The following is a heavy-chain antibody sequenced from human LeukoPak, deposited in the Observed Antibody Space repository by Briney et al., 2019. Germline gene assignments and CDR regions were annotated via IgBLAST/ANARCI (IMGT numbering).Heavy chain of an antibody. Sequence: PSETLSLTCAMHSESSGGDDWTWIRQPPGKGLEWIGQVSPGGSTRYNPSLRSRVTISLDTSRSRFSLRLSSVTAADTAVYYCARLDPEHYDSSGYRDYWGQGTLVTVSS. CDR2: VSPGGST. CDR3: ARLDPEHYDSSGYRDY. V-gene: IGHV4-34*01. CDR1: SESSGGDD. J-gene: IGHJ4*02. D-gene: IGHD3-22*01.